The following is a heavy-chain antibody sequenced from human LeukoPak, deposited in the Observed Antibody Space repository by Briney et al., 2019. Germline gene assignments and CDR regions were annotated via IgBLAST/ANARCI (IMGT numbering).Heavy chain of an antibody. D-gene: IGHD6-13*01. J-gene: IGHJ4*02. CDR1: GASISSYY. CDR3: ASGPYPAAGTDHQFDY. CDR2: IYSRGST. V-gene: IGHV4-59*01. Sequence: SETLSLTCTVSGASISSYYWSWIRQPPGKGLEWIGYIYSRGSTHYNPSLKSRVTISVDTSKNQFSLKLSSVTAADTAVYYCASGPYPAAGTDHQFDYWGQGTLFTVSS.